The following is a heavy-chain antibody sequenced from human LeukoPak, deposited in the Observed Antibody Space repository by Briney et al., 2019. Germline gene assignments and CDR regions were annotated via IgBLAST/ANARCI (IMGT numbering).Heavy chain of an antibody. CDR3: ARTITMVRGVFPGDYYYYMDV. CDR1: GGTFSSYA. Sequence: GASVKVSWKASGGTFSSYAISWVRQAPGQGLEWMGGIIPIFGTTNYAQKFQGRVTITADESTSTAYMELSSLRSEDTAVYYCARTITMVRGVFPGDYYYYMDVWGKGTTVTISS. V-gene: IGHV1-69*13. CDR2: IIPIFGTT. J-gene: IGHJ6*03. D-gene: IGHD3-10*01.